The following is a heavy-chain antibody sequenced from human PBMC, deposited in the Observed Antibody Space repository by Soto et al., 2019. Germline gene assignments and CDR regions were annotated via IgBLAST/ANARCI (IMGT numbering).Heavy chain of an antibody. CDR3: ATALSLVLDPSFDY. Sequence: ASVKVSCKVSGYTLTELSMHWVRQAPGKGLEWMGGFDPEDGETVYAQKFQGRVTMTEDTPTDTAYMELSSLRSEDTAVYYCATALSLVLDPSFDYWGQGTLVTVSS. CDR1: GYTLTELS. CDR2: FDPEDGET. D-gene: IGHD6-6*01. V-gene: IGHV1-24*01. J-gene: IGHJ4*02.